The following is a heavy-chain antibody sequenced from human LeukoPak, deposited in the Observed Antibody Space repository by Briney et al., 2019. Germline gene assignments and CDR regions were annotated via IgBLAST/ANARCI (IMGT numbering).Heavy chain of an antibody. CDR3: AKDTHDCSGGSCYPRWFDP. CDR2: ISYDGSNK. V-gene: IGHV3-30*18. Sequence: GRSLRLSCAASGFTFSSYGMHWVRQAPGKGLEWVAVISYDGSNKYYANSVKGRFTISRDNSKNTLYLQMNSLRAEDTAVYYCAKDTHDCSGGSCYPRWFDPWGQGTLVTVSS. CDR1: GFTFSSYG. J-gene: IGHJ5*02. D-gene: IGHD2-15*01.